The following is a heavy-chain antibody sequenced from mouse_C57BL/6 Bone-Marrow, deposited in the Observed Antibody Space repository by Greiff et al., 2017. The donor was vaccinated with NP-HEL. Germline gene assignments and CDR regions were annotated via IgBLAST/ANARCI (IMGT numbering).Heavy chain of an antibody. CDR1: GFTFSSYG. CDR2: ISSGGSYT. CDR3: ARLGIYDGYYGFAY. V-gene: IGHV5-6*02. D-gene: IGHD2-3*01. J-gene: IGHJ3*01. Sequence: DVKLQESGGDLVKPGGSLKLSCAASGFTFSSYGMSWVRQTPDKRLEWVATISSGGSYTYYPDSVKGRFTISRDNAKNTLYLQMSSLKSEDTAMYYCARLGIYDGYYGFAYWGQGTLVTVSA.